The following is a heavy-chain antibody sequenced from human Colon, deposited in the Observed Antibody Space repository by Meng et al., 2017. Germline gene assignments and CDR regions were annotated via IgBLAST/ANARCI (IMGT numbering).Heavy chain of an antibody. D-gene: IGHD3-10*01. Sequence: GGSLRLSCATSGLTFSRSGMHWVRQAPGKGLEGVASIWSDGSKQYYADSVKGRFTISRDNSKNTLYLQMNSLRDDDTAVYYCARDKGTYYLDYWGQGTLVTVSS. J-gene: IGHJ4*02. CDR1: GLTFSRSG. CDR2: IWSDGSKQ. CDR3: ARDKGTYYLDY. V-gene: IGHV3-33*01.